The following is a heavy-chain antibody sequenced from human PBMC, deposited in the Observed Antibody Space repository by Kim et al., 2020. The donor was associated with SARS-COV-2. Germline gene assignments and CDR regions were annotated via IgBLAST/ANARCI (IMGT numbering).Heavy chain of an antibody. CDR2: IYYSGST. J-gene: IGHJ6*02. Sequence: SETLSLTCTVSGGSVSSGSYYWSWIRQPPGKGLEWIGYIYYSGSTNYNPSLKSRVTISVDTSKNQFSLKLSSVTAADTAVYYCARAEHYYYGMDVWGQGTTVTVSS. V-gene: IGHV4-61*01. CDR1: GGSVSSGSYY. CDR3: ARAEHYYYGMDV.